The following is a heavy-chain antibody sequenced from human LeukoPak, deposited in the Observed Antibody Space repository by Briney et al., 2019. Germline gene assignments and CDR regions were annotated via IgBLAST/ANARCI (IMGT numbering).Heavy chain of an antibody. J-gene: IGHJ4*02. CDR2: IKEDGSEK. Sequence: GGSLRLSCAASGFTFSSYWMSWVRQAPGKGLEWVANIKEDGSEKYYVDSVKGRFTISRDNAKNSLYLQMNSLRAEDTAVYYCARDTYRAVAGPLGYWGQGTLVTVSS. V-gene: IGHV3-7*01. CDR1: GFTFSSYW. CDR3: ARDTYRAVAGPLGY. D-gene: IGHD6-19*01.